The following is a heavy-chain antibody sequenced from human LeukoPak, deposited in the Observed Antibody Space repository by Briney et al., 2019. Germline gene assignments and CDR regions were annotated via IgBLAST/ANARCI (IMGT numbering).Heavy chain of an antibody. V-gene: IGHV3-30*18. J-gene: IGHJ6*02. CDR1: GFTFSSYG. CDR3: AKVAGGYYGMDV. D-gene: IGHD3-10*01. CDR2: ISYDGSNK. Sequence: GRSLRLSCAASGFTFSSYGMHWVRQAPGKGLEWVAVISYDGSNKYYADSVKGRFTISRDNSKNTLYLQMNSLRAEDTAVYYCAKVAGGYYGMDVWGQGTTVTVSS.